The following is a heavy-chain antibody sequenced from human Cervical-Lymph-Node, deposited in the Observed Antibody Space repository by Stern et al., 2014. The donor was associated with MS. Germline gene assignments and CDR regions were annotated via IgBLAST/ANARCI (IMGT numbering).Heavy chain of an antibody. Sequence: VQLVESGPGLVKPSQTLSLTCAVTGGSISSAEYYWSWIRQSPGQGLEWIGYIHYSGTTYYNPSLKSRVTISVDTSKNQFSLNLRSVTAADTAVYYCSRDADGYSLVFGYWGRGTLVTVSS. J-gene: IGHJ4*02. CDR2: IHYSGTT. CDR3: SRDADGYSLVFGY. CDR1: GGSISSAEYY. D-gene: IGHD5-24*01. V-gene: IGHV4-30-4*01.